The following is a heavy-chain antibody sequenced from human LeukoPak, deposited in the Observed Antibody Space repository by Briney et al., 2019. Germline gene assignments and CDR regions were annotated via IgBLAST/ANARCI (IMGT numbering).Heavy chain of an antibody. V-gene: IGHV3-30*04. J-gene: IGHJ4*02. Sequence: PGGSLRLSCAASGFTLSSYVMHWVRQAPGKGLECVAVISSDGSNKYYADSVKGRFTVSRDNSKNTLYLQMNSLRPEDTAVYYCARDLPTVVIFGAFDSWGQGTLVTVSP. CDR3: ARDLPTVVIFGAFDS. CDR2: ISSDGSNK. CDR1: GFTLSSYV. D-gene: IGHD3-3*01.